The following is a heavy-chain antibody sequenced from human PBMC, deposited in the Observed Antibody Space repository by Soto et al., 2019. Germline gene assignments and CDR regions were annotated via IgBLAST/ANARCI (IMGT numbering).Heavy chain of an antibody. CDR1: GFTFSSYG. V-gene: IGHV3-30*18. Sequence: GGSLRLSCAASGFTFSSYGMHWVRQAPGKGLEWVAVISCDGSNKYYADSVKGRFTISRDNSKNTLYLQMNSLRAEDTAVYYCAKEGGGYYDSSGSIKGLYGMDVWGQGTTVTVSS. J-gene: IGHJ6*02. D-gene: IGHD3-22*01. CDR2: ISCDGSNK. CDR3: AKEGGGYYDSSGSIKGLYGMDV.